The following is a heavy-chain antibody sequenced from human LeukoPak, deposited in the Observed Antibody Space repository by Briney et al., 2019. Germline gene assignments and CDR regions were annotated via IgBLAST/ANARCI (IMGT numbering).Heavy chain of an antibody. CDR1: GFTLSSYG. CDR2: ISHDRSKK. Sequence: GGSLRLSCAASGFTLSSYGMHWVRQPQGEGLEWVAVISHDRSKKYSAESVKGRFTISRDNSKNTLYLQMNSLRAEDTAVYYCARANGQLWTTPDYWGQGTLVTISS. V-gene: IGHV3-30*03. J-gene: IGHJ4*02. CDR3: ARANGQLWTTPDY. D-gene: IGHD5-18*01.